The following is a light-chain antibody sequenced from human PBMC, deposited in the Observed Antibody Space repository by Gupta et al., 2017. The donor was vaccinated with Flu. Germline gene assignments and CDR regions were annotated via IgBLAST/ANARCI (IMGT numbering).Light chain of an antibody. Sequence: DIVMTQSPDSLAVSLGERATTNCKSSQSILYSSNNRNYLAWYQQKPGQPPKLLIYWASTRESGVPDRFSGSGSGTDFTFTISSLQAEDVAVYYCQHYYSSPPTFGQGTKVEIK. J-gene: IGKJ1*01. CDR3: QHYYSSPPT. CDR2: WAS. V-gene: IGKV4-1*01. CDR1: QSILYSSNNRNY.